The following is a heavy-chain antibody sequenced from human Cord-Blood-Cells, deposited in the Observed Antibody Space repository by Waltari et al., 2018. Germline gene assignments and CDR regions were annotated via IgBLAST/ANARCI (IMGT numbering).Heavy chain of an antibody. J-gene: IGHJ4*02. CDR3: ARVASVYDFWSGYYDY. CDR2: IYHSGST. V-gene: IGHV4-38-2*02. Sequence: QVQLQESGPGLVKPSETLSLTCTVSGYSISSGYYWGWIRQPPGKGLEWIGSIYHSGSTYYNPSLKSRVTISVDTSKNQFSLKLSSVTAADTAVYYCARVASVYDFWSGYYDYWGQGTLVTVSS. D-gene: IGHD3-3*01. CDR1: GYSISSGYY.